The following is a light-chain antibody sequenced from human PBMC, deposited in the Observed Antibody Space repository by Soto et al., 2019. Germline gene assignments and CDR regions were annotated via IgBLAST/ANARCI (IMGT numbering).Light chain of an antibody. V-gene: IGKV1-39*01. J-gene: IGKJ1*01. CDR1: QFIRTH. CDR3: QQPLSVPLP. CDR2: AAS. Sequence: DLQMTQSPPFLSASVRFIVTITCWAIQFIRTHLTSYQQKPGQAPTVLLYAASTLQRGVRFGFMVITTGTDFTLTITGLQSEDSATYYCQQPLSVPLPFGLGTKVDIK.